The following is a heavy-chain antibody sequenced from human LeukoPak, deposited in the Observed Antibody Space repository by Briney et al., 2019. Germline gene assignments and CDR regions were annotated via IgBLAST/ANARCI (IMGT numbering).Heavy chain of an antibody. CDR2: ISSGSSTI. CDR3: ARLITMTYYFDY. J-gene: IGHJ4*02. D-gene: IGHD3-22*01. Sequence: PGGSLRLSCAASGFTFSGYSMNWVRQAPGKGLEWVSYISSGSSTIYYADSVKGRFTISRDNAKNSLYLQMNSLRAEDTAVYYCARLITMTYYFDYWGQGTLVTVSS. CDR1: GFTFSGYS. V-gene: IGHV3-48*01.